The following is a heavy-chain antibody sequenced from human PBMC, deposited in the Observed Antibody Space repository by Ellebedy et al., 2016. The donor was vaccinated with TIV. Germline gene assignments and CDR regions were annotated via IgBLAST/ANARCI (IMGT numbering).Heavy chain of an antibody. CDR1: GYTFTSYW. CDR2: IDPSDSYT. V-gene: IGHV5-10-1*01. D-gene: IGHD3-10*01. CDR3: ARRGENYYSSGTYYSDY. J-gene: IGHJ4*02. Sequence: PGGSLRLSCKGSGYTFTSYWITWVRQMPGKGLEWMGRIDPSDSYTNYSPSFQGHVTISADKSISTAYLQWSSLKTSDTAMYYCARRGENYYSSGTYYSDYWGQGTLVTVSS.